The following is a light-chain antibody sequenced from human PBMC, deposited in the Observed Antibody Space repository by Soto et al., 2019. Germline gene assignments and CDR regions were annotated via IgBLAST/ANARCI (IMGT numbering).Light chain of an antibody. CDR1: SSDVGTYNL. J-gene: IGLJ2*01. CDR3: CSYAPSRTLL. CDR2: EGN. V-gene: IGLV2-23*01. Sequence: QSALTQPASVSGSPGESITISCTGTSSDVGTYNLDTWYQQHPGRVPKLILYEGNKRPSGVSSRFSASKSGNTASLTISGLQADDEADYLCCSYAPSRTLLFGGGTKLTVL.